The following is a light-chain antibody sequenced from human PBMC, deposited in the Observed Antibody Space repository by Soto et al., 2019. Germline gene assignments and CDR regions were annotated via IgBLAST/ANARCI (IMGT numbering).Light chain of an antibody. CDR1: QKVSSN. CDR3: QQYNTAPLT. Sequence: EIVMTQSPATLSASPGERATLSCRASQKVSSNLAWYQQKPGKAPRLLIYSASTRHTGIPARFSGSGSGTDFTLTISSLQSEDVAVYYCQQYNTAPLTFGQGTRLEIK. V-gene: IGKV3-15*01. J-gene: IGKJ5*01. CDR2: SAS.